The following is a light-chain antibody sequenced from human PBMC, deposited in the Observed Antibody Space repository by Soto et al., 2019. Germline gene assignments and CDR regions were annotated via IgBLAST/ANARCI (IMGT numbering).Light chain of an antibody. Sequence: QSALTQPASVSGFLGQSITMSCTGSSSDVGTFNLVSWFQQHPGKAPKLLIFEGTKRPSGVSDRFSGSKSGNTPSLTISGLQAEDEADYHCCSYAGTRTSWVFGTGTKLTVL. CDR2: EGT. V-gene: IGLV2-23*01. CDR3: CSYAGTRTSWV. J-gene: IGLJ1*01. CDR1: SSDVGTFNL.